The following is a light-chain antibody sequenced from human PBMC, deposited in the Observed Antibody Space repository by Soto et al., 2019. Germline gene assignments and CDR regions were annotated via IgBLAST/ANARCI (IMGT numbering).Light chain of an antibody. Sequence: EIVMTQSPATLSVSPGERATLSCRASQSVSNNLAWYQQKPGQAHRLLIYDASTRATGIPARFSGSGSGTEFTLTISSLQSEDFAVYYCQQYNNWPTLTFGGGTKVDIK. CDR1: QSVSNN. J-gene: IGKJ4*01. CDR2: DAS. CDR3: QQYNNWPTLT. V-gene: IGKV3-15*01.